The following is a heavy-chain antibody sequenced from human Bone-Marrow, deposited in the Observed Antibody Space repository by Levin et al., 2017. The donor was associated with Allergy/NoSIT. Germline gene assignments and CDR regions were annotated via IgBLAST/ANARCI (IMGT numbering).Heavy chain of an antibody. D-gene: IGHD4-17*01. V-gene: IGHV4-59*01. Sequence: KTSETLSLTCAVSGGSMGDYYWNWIRQPPGKGLEWIGVISLTGRTRYNPSLKSRVTISLDTSRTHFSLSVVSVIPADTAIYFFAGGPSTHYADYPVWFDPWGQGTLVTVSS. CDR1: GGSMGDYY. CDR2: ISLTGRT. CDR3: AGGPSTHYADYPVWFDP. J-gene: IGHJ5*02.